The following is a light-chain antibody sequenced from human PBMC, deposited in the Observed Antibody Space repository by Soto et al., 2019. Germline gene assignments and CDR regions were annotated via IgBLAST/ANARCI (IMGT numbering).Light chain of an antibody. CDR3: QQYGTSPPVYT. CDR1: QSISSTF. Sequence: EIVLTQSPGTLSLSPGERATLSCRTSQSISSTFLAWYQQKPGQAPRLLIYGTYSSATGIPDRYSGSGSGRDFTRTISRLEPEDFSVYYCQQYGTSPPVYTFGQATKLDIK. J-gene: IGKJ2*01. CDR2: GTY. V-gene: IGKV3-20*01.